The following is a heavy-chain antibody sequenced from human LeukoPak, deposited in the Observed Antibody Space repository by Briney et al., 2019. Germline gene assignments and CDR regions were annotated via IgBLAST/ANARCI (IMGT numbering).Heavy chain of an antibody. Sequence: PGGSLRLSCAASGFTFSSYAMNWVRQAPGKGLEWVSYISSSSSTIYYADSVKGRLTISRDNAKNSLYPQMNSLRAEDTAVYYCARETMYNDYVWGSYGAFDIWGQGTMVTVSS. CDR1: GFTFSSYA. CDR2: ISSSSSTI. V-gene: IGHV3-48*04. CDR3: ARETMYNDYVWGSYGAFDI. J-gene: IGHJ3*02. D-gene: IGHD3-16*01.